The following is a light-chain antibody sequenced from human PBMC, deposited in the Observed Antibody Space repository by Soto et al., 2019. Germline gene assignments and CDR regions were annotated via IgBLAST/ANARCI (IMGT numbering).Light chain of an antibody. CDR3: QQYGTTLMYT. J-gene: IGKJ2*01. Sequence: DIVLTQSPGTLSLSPGERVTLSCRASQSVSSSSLAWYQQKPGQAPRLLIYGASSRATGIPDRFSGSGSGTDFTLTISRLEPEDFAVYYCQQYGTTLMYTFGQGTKLEI. V-gene: IGKV3-20*01. CDR1: QSVSSSS. CDR2: GAS.